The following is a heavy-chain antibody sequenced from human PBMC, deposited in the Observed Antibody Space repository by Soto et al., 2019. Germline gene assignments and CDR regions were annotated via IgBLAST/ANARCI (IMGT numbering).Heavy chain of an antibody. V-gene: IGHV1-24*01. CDR2: FDPEDGET. Sequence: ASVKVSCKVSGYTLTELSMHWVRQAPGKGLEWMGDFDPEDGETIYAQKFQGRVTMTEDTSTDTAYMELSSLRSEDTAVYYCATFFYGSGFYYYYGMDVWGQGTTVTVSS. CDR3: ATFFYGSGFYYYYGMDV. D-gene: IGHD3-10*01. CDR1: GYTLTELS. J-gene: IGHJ6*02.